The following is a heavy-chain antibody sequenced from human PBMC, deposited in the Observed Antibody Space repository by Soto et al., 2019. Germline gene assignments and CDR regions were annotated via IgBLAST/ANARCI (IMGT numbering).Heavy chain of an antibody. CDR1: GFTFSSYD. V-gene: IGHV3-13*01. CDR2: IGTAGDT. J-gene: IGHJ6*03. CDR3: ARVGGGSYYYYYMDV. Sequence: EVQLVESGGGLVQPGGSLRLSCAASGFTFSSYDMHWVRQATGKGLEWVSAIGTAGDTYYPGSVKGRFTISRENAKNSLYLQMNSLRAGDTAVYYSARVGGGSYYYYYMDVWGKGTTVTVSS. D-gene: IGHD3-16*01.